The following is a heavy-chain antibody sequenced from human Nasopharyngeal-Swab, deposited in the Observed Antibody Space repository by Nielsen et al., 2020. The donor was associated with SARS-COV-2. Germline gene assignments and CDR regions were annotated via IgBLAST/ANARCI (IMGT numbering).Heavy chain of an antibody. Sequence: GGSLRLSCVASGFTFSTYAMSWVRQAPGKGLEWVSAISGSDGYTFYADSVKGRFTISRDNSKNTLYLQMNSLRAEDTAVYYCAKERTIFGVVIPSYDYWGQGTLVTVSS. CDR1: GFTFSTYA. V-gene: IGHV3-23*01. D-gene: IGHD3-3*01. CDR3: AKERTIFGVVIPSYDY. J-gene: IGHJ4*02. CDR2: ISGSDGYT.